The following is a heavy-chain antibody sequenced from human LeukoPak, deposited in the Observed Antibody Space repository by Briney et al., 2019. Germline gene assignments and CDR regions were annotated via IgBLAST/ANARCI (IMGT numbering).Heavy chain of an antibody. D-gene: IGHD3-22*01. CDR3: VRDMGYYDKV. CDR2: INSDGNSR. J-gene: IGHJ4*02. CDR1: GFTFSTSW. Sequence: GGSLRLSCAASGFTFSTSWMHWVRQAPGKGLVWVSRINSDGNSRNYADSVKGRSTISRDNAKNTLYLQMNSLRAEDTAVYYCVRDMGYYDKVWGQGTLVTASS. V-gene: IGHV3-74*01.